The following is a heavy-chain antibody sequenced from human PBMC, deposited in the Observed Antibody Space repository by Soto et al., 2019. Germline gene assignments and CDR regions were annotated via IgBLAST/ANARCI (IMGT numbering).Heavy chain of an antibody. CDR2: VSGSGGTT. CDR1: GFTFSSYA. Sequence: EVQLLESGGGLVQPGGSVRLSCAASGFTFSSYAMSWVRQAPGKGLEWVSAVSGSGGTTYYADSVKGRFTISRDNSKNTVYLQMNSLRVEDTAVYYCAKWYYYDSRPRKYFDYWGQGTWVIVSS. CDR3: AKWYYYDSRPRKYFDY. D-gene: IGHD3-22*01. V-gene: IGHV3-23*01. J-gene: IGHJ4*02.